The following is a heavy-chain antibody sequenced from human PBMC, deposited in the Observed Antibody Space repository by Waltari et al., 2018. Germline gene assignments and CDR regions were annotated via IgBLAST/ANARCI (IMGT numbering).Heavy chain of an antibody. CDR2: IKQDGSEK. CDR3: AREEGFDYYGSGTRYFDY. V-gene: IGHV3-7*01. D-gene: IGHD3-10*01. Sequence: EVQLVESGGGLVQPGGSLRLSCEASGFTFSSYWRSWVRQGPGKGLEWVANIKQDGSEKYYVDAVKGRFTISRDNAKNSLYLQMNSLRAEDTAVYYCAREEGFDYYGSGTRYFDYWGQGTLVTVSS. J-gene: IGHJ4*02. CDR1: GFTFSSYW.